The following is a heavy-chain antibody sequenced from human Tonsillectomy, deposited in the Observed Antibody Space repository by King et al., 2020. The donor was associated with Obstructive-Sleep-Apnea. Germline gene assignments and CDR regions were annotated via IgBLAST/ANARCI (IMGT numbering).Heavy chain of an antibody. D-gene: IGHD1-26*01. J-gene: IGHJ5*02. V-gene: IGHV3-33*03. CDR1: GFTFSTYG. Sequence: VQLVESGGGVVQPGRSLRLSCVASGFTFSTYGMHWVRQAPGKGLEWVTLIWSDGSNKNYADSVKGRFTISRHNSKNTVYLQMNSLRVEDTAIYYCAKDLDVGATATWGQGTLVTVSS. CDR2: IWSDGSNK. CDR3: AKDLDVGATAT.